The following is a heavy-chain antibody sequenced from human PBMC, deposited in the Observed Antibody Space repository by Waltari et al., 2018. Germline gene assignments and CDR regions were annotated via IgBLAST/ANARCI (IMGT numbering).Heavy chain of an antibody. D-gene: IGHD2-21*02. Sequence: QVHLQESGPSLLKPSETLSLIRTVSGGSLSSFYWSWVRQPPGKGLDWIGYIYYTGSTNFNPSLKSRVTMSVDTSKNQFSLKLSSVTAADTAFYYCARGGGGDWEWFDPWGQGTLVTVSS. CDR3: ARGGGGDWEWFDP. J-gene: IGHJ5*02. CDR1: GGSLSSFY. CDR2: IYYTGST. V-gene: IGHV4-59*01.